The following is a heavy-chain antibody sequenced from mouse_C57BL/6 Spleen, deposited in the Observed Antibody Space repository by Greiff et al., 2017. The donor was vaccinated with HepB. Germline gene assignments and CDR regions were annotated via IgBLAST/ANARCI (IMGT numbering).Heavy chain of an antibody. Sequence: EVQLVESGPGLVKPSQSLSLTCSVTGYSITSGYYWNWIRQFPGNKLEWMGYISYDGSNNYNPSLKNRISITRDTSKNQFCLKLNSVTTEDTATYYCARAGTEYYFDYWGQGTTLTVSS. CDR1: GYSITSGYY. CDR3: ARAGTEYYFDY. J-gene: IGHJ2*01. V-gene: IGHV3-6*01. CDR2: ISYDGSN. D-gene: IGHD4-1*01.